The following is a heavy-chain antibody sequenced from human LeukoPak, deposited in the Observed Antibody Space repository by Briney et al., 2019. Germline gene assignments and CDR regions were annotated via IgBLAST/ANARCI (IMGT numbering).Heavy chain of an antibody. V-gene: IGHV4-31*03. CDR1: GGSISSGGYY. CDR2: IYYSGST. J-gene: IGHJ5*02. CDR3: ARLLCFWELFLGRFDP. Sequence: SQTLSLTCTVSGGSISSGGYYWSWIRQHPGKGLEWIGYIYYSGSTYYNPSLKSRVTISVDTSKNQFSLKLSSVTAADTAVYYCARLLCFWELFLGRFDPWGQGTLVTVSS. D-gene: IGHD3-10*01.